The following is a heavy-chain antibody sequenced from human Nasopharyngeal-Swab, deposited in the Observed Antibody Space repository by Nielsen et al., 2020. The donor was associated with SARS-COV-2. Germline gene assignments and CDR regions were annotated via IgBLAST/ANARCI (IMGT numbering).Heavy chain of an antibody. CDR2: IIPGNGNT. J-gene: IGHJ4*02. Sequence: ASVKVSCKASGYTFTTYAIHWVRQAPGRRPEWMGWIIPGNGNTKYSQNFQGRVTITRDTSATTVYMELSGLTSEDTAVYYCARRVVGSTNYFDYWGQGTLVTVSS. CDR1: GYTFTTYA. CDR3: ARRVVGSTNYFDY. D-gene: IGHD1-7*01. V-gene: IGHV1-3*01.